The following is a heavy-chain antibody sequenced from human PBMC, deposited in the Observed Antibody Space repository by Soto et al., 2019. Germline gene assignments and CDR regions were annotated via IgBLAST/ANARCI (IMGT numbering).Heavy chain of an antibody. D-gene: IGHD6-19*01. CDR1: GFTFSSYA. Sequence: GGSLRLSCAASGFTFSSYAMRWVRQAPGKGLEWVAVISYDGSNKYYADSVKGRFTISRDNSKNTLYLQMNSLRAEDTAVYYCAKDRTVAKHYYYSGMGVWGQGTTVTVSS. CDR2: ISYDGSNK. CDR3: AKDRTVAKHYYYSGMGV. V-gene: IGHV3-30*18. J-gene: IGHJ6*02.